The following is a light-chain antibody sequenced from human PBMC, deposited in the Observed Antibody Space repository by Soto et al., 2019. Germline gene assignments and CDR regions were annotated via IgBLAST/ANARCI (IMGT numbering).Light chain of an antibody. V-gene: IGLV1-44*01. CDR2: TND. Sequence: QSVLTQPPSASGTPGQRVSISCSGSRPNIGSNFVNWYRQLPGTAPTLLIHTNDQRPSGVPGRFSGSKSGASASLAISGLQSEDEADYFCAAWDDDLNGLVFGGGTKVTVL. J-gene: IGLJ2*01. CDR1: RPNIGSNF. CDR3: AAWDDDLNGLV.